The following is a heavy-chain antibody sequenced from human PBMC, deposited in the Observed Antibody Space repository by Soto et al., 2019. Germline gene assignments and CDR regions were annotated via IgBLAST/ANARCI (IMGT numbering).Heavy chain of an antibody. CDR2: IYYSGST. Sequence: QVQLQESGPGLVKPSETLSLTCTVSGGSISSYYWSWIRQPPGKGLVWIGYIYYSGSTNSDPSLKVRVTMSVDPSKNQFYRKLSSVTAADTAVYYCARDAAKNGGGYGMDVWGQGTTVTVSS. V-gene: IGHV4-59*01. CDR3: ARDAAKNGGGYGMDV. J-gene: IGHJ6*02. D-gene: IGHD3-10*01. CDR1: GGSISSYY.